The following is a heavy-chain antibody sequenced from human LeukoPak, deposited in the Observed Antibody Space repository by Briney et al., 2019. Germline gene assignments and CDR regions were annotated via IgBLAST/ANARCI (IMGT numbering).Heavy chain of an antibody. D-gene: IGHD3-22*01. CDR3: AKRGVVIRVILVGFHKEAYYFDS. CDR2: ISGSGGRT. V-gene: IGHV3-23*01. J-gene: IGHJ4*02. Sequence: GGSLRLSCAVSGITLSNYGMSWVRQAPGKGLEWFAGISGSGGRTNYADAVKGRFTISRDNAKNTLFLQMNSLRVEDTALYFCAKRGVVIRVILVGFHKEAYYFDSWGQGALVTVSS. CDR1: GITLSNYG.